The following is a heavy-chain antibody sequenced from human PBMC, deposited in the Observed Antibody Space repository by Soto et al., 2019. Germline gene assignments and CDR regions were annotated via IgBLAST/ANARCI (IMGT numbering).Heavy chain of an antibody. CDR2: IYYSGST. CDR3: ARDSSRVATPTGYYYYGMDV. D-gene: IGHD5-12*01. Sequence: SQTLSLTCTVSGGSIRSYYWGWIRQPPGKGLEWIGYIYYSGSTNYNPSLKSRVTISVDTSKNQFSLKLSSVTAADTAVYYCARDSSRVATPTGYYYYGMDVWGQGTTVTVSS. J-gene: IGHJ6*02. V-gene: IGHV4-59*01. CDR1: GGSIRSYY.